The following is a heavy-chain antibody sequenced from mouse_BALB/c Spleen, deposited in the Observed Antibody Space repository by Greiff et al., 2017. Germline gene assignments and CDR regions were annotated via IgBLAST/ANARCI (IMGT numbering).Heavy chain of an antibody. CDR3: ARAYGSSYEDY. V-gene: IGHV1-80*01. CDR1: GYAFSSYW. D-gene: IGHD1-1*01. Sequence: QVQLQQSGAELVRPGSSVKISCKASGYAFSSYWMNWVKQRPGQGLEWIGQIYPGDGDTNYNGKFKGKATLTADKSSSTAYMQLSSLTSEDSAVYYCARAYGSSYEDYWGQGTTLTVSS. J-gene: IGHJ2*01. CDR2: IYPGDGDT.